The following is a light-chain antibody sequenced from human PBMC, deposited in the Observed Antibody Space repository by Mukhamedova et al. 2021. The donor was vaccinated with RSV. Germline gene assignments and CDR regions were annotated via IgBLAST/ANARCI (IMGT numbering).Light chain of an antibody. V-gene: IGKV2-28*01. CDR2: LGS. Sequence: DWYLQKPGQSPQLLVYLGSNRASGVPDRFSGSGSGTDFTLKISRVEAEDVGVYYCMQAIQFRTFGQGTKVEIK. J-gene: IGKJ1*01. CDR3: MQAIQFRT.